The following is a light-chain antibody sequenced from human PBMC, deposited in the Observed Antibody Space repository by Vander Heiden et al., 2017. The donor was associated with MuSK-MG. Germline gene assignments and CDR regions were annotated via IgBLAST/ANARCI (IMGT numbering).Light chain of an antibody. CDR3: RQSNRTPPIT. CDR1: QSIDTY. J-gene: IGKJ4*01. V-gene: IGKV1-39*01. Sequence: DIQMTQSPSSLSASVGDRVTITCRASQSIDTYVDWYQQRPGKAPKLLTYAASTLQSGVPSRFSGSGYGTDFTITISSLQPEDFAAYYCRQSNRTPPITFGGGTKVXIK. CDR2: AAS.